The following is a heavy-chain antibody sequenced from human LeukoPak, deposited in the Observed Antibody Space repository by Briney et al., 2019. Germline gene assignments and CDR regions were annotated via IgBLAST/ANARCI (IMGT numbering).Heavy chain of an antibody. CDR1: GFTFSSYW. D-gene: IGHD3-3*01. Sequence: PGGSLRLSCAASGFTFSSYWMSWVRQAPGKGLEWVANIKQDGSEKYYADSVKGRFTISRDSSKNTLYLQMNNLRAEDTAVFYCAKDLGGSGDFWSGYYDYYYSGMDVWGQGTTVTVSS. CDR2: IKQDGSEK. J-gene: IGHJ6*02. V-gene: IGHV3-7*01. CDR3: AKDLGGSGDFWSGYYDYYYSGMDV.